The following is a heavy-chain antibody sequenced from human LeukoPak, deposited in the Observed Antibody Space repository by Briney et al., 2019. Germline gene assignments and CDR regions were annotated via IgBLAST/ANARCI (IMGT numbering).Heavy chain of an antibody. CDR1: GFTFSSYG. CDR2: ISGSGGST. V-gene: IGHV3-23*01. CDR3: AKDLRLGHYYDSSGYIYYDY. J-gene: IGHJ4*02. Sequence: GGSLRLSCAASGFTFSSYGMSWVRQAPGKGLEWVSAISGSGGSTYYADSVKGRFTISRDNSKNTLYLQMNSLRAEDTAVYYCAKDLRLGHYYDSSGYIYYDYWGQGTLVTVSS. D-gene: IGHD3-22*01.